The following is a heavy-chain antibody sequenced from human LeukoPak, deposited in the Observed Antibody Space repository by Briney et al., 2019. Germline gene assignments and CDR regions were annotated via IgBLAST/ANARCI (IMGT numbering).Heavy chain of an antibody. D-gene: IGHD3-22*01. Sequence: GGSLRLSCAASGFTLNNAWMSWVRQAPGKGLEWLGRIKREADGGTIDYAAPVKGRFTISRDDSRNTLYLQMDSLKIEDTAVYYCTTDRYYDNSELQFQHWGQGTLVTVSS. CDR3: TTDRYYDNSELQFQH. CDR1: GFTLNNAW. J-gene: IGHJ1*01. V-gene: IGHV3-15*01. CDR2: IKREADGGTI.